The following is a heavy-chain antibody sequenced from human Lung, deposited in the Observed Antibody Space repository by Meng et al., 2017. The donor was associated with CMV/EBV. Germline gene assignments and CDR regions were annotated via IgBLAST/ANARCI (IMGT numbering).Heavy chain of an antibody. CDR3: AREEGAYDGSGAFDY. Sequence: SXXVSXKASGYTFTNYYLHWVRQAPGQGLEWMGMINSRSGTTTYSQKFQGRISMTRDTSTSTVYLDLSSLRSEDSTVYYCAREEGAYDGSGAFDYWGQGTXVTVSS. J-gene: IGHJ4*02. CDR1: GYTFTNYY. CDR2: INSRSGTT. D-gene: IGHD3-22*01. V-gene: IGHV1-46*01.